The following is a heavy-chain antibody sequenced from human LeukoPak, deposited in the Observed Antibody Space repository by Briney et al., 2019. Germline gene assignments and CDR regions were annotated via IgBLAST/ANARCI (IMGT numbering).Heavy chain of an antibody. J-gene: IGHJ4*02. D-gene: IGHD4-23*01. V-gene: IGHV3-7*03. CDR2: IKDDGTEI. Sequence: GGSLRLSCEGSGFTFSDCWMSWIRQTPGKGLEWVANIKDDGTEIYYVNSVKGRFTISRDNSKNSLSLQMNSLRAEDTALYYCATSWGPDYGGNSDSGTFDYWGQGTLVTVSS. CDR3: ATSWGPDYGGNSDSGTFDY. CDR1: GFTFSDCW.